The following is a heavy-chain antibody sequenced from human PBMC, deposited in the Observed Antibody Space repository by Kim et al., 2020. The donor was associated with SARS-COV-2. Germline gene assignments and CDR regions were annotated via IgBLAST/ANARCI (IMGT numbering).Heavy chain of an antibody. CDR3: ARRAYLDYYYGSGSYGWGFFDP. D-gene: IGHD3-10*01. CDR1: GYSFTSYW. Sequence: GESLKISCKGSGYSFTSYWIGWVRQMPGKGLEWMGIIYPGDSDTRYSPSFQGQVTISADKSISTAYLQWSSLKASDTAMYYCARRAYLDYYYGSGSYGWGFFDPWGQGTLVTVSS. CDR2: IYPGDSDT. J-gene: IGHJ5*02. V-gene: IGHV5-51*01.